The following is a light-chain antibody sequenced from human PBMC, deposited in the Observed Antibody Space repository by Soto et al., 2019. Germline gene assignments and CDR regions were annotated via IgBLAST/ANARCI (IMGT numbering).Light chain of an antibody. CDR1: QGIGND. V-gene: IGKV1-6*01. CDR3: LQDNNYPLT. J-gene: IGKJ4*01. Sequence: AIQLTQSPSSLSASVGDTVTITCRASQGIGNDLGWYQQKSGKAPKLLIYAASNLQSAVPSRFSGSGSGTDFTLTISGLQPEDVETYYCLQDNNYPLTFGGGTKVDIK. CDR2: AAS.